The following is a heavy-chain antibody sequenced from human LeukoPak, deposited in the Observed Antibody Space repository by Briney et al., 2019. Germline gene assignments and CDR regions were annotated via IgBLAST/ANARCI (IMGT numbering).Heavy chain of an antibody. J-gene: IGHJ4*02. V-gene: IGHV3-11*04. CDR2: ISASGGTI. Sequence: GGSLRLSCVASGFTFSDYYMSWIRQAPGKGLEWVSYISASGGTIYYADSVKGLFTISRDNAKNSLYLQMNSLRAEDTAVYYCASLYLEGAYYFDYWGQGTLVTVSS. CDR3: ASLYLEGAYYFDY. D-gene: IGHD3-16*01. CDR1: GFTFSDYY.